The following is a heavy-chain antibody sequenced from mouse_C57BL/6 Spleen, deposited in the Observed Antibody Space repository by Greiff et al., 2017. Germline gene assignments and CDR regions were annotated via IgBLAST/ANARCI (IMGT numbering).Heavy chain of an antibody. CDR2: ISYDGSN. J-gene: IGHJ2*01. V-gene: IGHV3-6*01. CDR3: ARGAGSSYYFDY. Sequence: EVQLVESGPGLVKPSQPLSLTCSVTGYSITSGYYWNWIRQFPGNKLEWMGYISYDGSNNYNPSLKNRISITRDTSKNQFFLKLNSVTTEDTATYYCARGAGSSYYFDYWGQGTTLTVSS. D-gene: IGHD1-1*01. CDR1: GYSITSGYY.